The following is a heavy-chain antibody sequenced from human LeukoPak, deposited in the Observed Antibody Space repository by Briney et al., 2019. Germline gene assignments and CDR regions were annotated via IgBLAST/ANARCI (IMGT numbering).Heavy chain of an antibody. CDR3: ARDRYDSVYNWFDP. V-gene: IGHV4-4*07. Sequence: PSETLSLTCTVSDGSISSYYWSWIRQPAGKGQEWIGRIYSSGSTNYNPSLKSRVTMSVDTSKNQFSLKLSSVTAADTAVYYCARDRYDSVYNWFDPWGQGTLVTVSS. CDR2: IYSSGST. CDR1: DGSISSYY. D-gene: IGHD3-22*01. J-gene: IGHJ5*02.